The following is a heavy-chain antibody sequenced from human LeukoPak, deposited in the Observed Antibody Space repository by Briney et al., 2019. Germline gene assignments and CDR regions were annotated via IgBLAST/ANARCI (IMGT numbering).Heavy chain of an antibody. Sequence: PGGSLRLSCAASGFTFDDYAMHWVRQAPGKGLEWVSGISWNSGSIGYADSVKGRFTISRDNAENSLYLQMNSLRAEDTAVYYCAREHYFYHMDAWGEGTTVTVSS. V-gene: IGHV3-9*01. CDR1: GFTFDDYA. J-gene: IGHJ6*03. CDR2: ISWNSGSI. CDR3: AREHYFYHMDA.